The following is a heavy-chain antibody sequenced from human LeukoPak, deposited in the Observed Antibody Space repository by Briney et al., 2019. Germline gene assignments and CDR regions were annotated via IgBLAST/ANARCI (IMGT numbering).Heavy chain of an antibody. Sequence: GGSLRLSCVASGFIVSTNYMTWVRQAPGKGLEWVSVIYTGGSTYYADSVKGRFTISRDNSKNTLSLQMNSLRVEDTAVYYCARGGYFPINYYGMHVWGQGTTVTVSS. CDR2: IYTGGST. CDR3: ARGGYFPINYYGMHV. D-gene: IGHD2/OR15-2a*01. V-gene: IGHV3-53*01. CDR1: GFIVSTNY. J-gene: IGHJ6*02.